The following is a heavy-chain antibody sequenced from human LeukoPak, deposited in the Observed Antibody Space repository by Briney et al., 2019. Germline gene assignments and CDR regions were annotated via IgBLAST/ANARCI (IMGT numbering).Heavy chain of an antibody. CDR3: ARGDGRDGYKGKLDY. J-gene: IGHJ4*02. Sequence: PSETLSLTCAVYSGSFSGYYWSWIRQPPGKGLEGIGEINHSGSTSHNPSLKSRVTISVDTSKNQFSLKLTSVTAADTALYYCARGDGRDGYKGKLDYWGQGTLVTVSS. CDR2: INHSGST. CDR1: SGSFSGYY. V-gene: IGHV4-34*01. D-gene: IGHD5-24*01.